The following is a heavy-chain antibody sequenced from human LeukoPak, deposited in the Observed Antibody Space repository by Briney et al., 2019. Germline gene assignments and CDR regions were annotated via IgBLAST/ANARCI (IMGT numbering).Heavy chain of an antibody. CDR3: ARVAGNYYYYYMDV. D-gene: IGHD2-15*01. CDR1: GGSISRYY. J-gene: IGHJ6*03. CDR2: IYYSGST. Sequence: SETLSLSCAVSGGSISRYYWSWVRQPPGKGLEWVGYIYYSGSTTYDPSLMSRVTISVETSKNQFSLKLSSVTAADTAVYYCARVAGNYYYYYMDVWGKGTTVTASS. V-gene: IGHV4-59*01.